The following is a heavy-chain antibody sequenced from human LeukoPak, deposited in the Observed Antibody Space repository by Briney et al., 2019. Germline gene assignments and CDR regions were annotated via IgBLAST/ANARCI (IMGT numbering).Heavy chain of an antibody. CDR3: ARRTKLGNIDF. V-gene: IGHV3-30*03. D-gene: IGHD1-7*01. Sequence: GGSLRLFCAAAGFTFINYGVHWVRQAPGKGLEWVAVISYDGSNKYYADSVKGRFTISRDNSKNTLYLQMNSLRAEDTAVYYCARRTKLGNIDFWGQGTLVTVSS. CDR1: GFTFINYG. CDR2: ISYDGSNK. J-gene: IGHJ4*02.